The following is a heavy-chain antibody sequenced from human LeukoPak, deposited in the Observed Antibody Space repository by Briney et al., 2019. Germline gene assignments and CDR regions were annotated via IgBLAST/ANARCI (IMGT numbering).Heavy chain of an antibody. J-gene: IGHJ5*02. Sequence: PSETLSLTCSVFNASISRYFWSWIRQPPGKGLEWIGYIYYTGSSNFNPSLRSRVTMSVDTSKNQFSLKLRSVTAADTAVYYCAGGPGISTSGSWGQGTLVTVSS. CDR3: AGGPGISTSGS. CDR2: IYYTGSS. CDR1: NASISRYF. V-gene: IGHV4-59*01. D-gene: IGHD3-16*01.